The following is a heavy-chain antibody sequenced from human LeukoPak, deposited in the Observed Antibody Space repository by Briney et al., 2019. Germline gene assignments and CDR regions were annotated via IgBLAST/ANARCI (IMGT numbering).Heavy chain of an antibody. Sequence: GGSLRLSCAASGFTFSSYGMHWVRQAPGKGLEWVAVIWYDGSNKYYEDSVKGRFTISRDNSKNTLYLQMNSLRADDTAVYYCASRSPALDYWGQGTLVTVSS. CDR3: ASRSPALDY. CDR2: IWYDGSNK. V-gene: IGHV3-33*01. D-gene: IGHD2-2*01. J-gene: IGHJ4*02. CDR1: GFTFSSYG.